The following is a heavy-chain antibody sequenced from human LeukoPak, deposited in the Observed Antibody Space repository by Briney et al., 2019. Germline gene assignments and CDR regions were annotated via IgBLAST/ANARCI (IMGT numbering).Heavy chain of an antibody. CDR2: IKQDGSEK. J-gene: IGHJ4*02. V-gene: IGHV3-7*01. CDR3: ARDFHFDY. CDR1: GFIFSSYW. Sequence: GALRLSCAASGFIFSSYWMSWVRQAPGKGLEWVANIKQDGSEKHYVDSVKGRFTISRDNAKSSLYLQMNSLRAEDTAVYYCARDFHFDYWGQGTLVTVSS.